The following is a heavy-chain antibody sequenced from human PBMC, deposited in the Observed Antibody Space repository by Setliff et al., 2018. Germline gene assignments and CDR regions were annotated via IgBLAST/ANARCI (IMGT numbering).Heavy chain of an antibody. J-gene: IGHJ4*02. Sequence: SETLSLTCTFSGGSTGVSEYYWGWVRQSPGKGLEWIGGAYAGGGTYYNPSLQSRITISVDTSQNHFSLSLTSMTAADTAVYHCAAGIKLGIFDSWGQGVLVTVSS. CDR1: GGSTGVSEYY. D-gene: IGHD3-16*01. V-gene: IGHV4-39*07. CDR2: AYAGGGT. CDR3: AAGIKLGIFDS.